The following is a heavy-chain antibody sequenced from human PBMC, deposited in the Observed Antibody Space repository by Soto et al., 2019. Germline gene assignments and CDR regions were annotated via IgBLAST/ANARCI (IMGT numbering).Heavy chain of an antibody. J-gene: IGHJ4*02. Sequence: GGSLRLSCAASGFTFSSYAMHWVRQAPGKGLEWVAVISYDGSNKYYADSVKGRFTISRDNSKNTLYLQMNSLRAEDTAVYYCARRGGGYYYDSSGYYSYYFDYWGQGTLVTVSS. D-gene: IGHD3-22*01. CDR1: GFTFSSYA. CDR3: ARRGGGYYYDSSGYYSYYFDY. CDR2: ISYDGSNK. V-gene: IGHV3-30-3*01.